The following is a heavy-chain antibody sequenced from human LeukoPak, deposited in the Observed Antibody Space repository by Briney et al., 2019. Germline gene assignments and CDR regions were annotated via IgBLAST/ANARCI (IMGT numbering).Heavy chain of an antibody. V-gene: IGHV1-2*02. J-gene: IGHJ5*02. CDR3: ARGKLAAPGRTGYNWFDP. D-gene: IGHD6-13*01. Sequence: GASVKVSIKASAYTFTGYYIHWVRQAPGQGLEWMGWINPNSGGTNYAQKFQGRVTMPRDTSITTAYMELSGLRSDDTAIYYCARGKLAAPGRTGYNWFDPWGQGTLVTVSS. CDR2: INPNSGGT. CDR1: AYTFTGYY.